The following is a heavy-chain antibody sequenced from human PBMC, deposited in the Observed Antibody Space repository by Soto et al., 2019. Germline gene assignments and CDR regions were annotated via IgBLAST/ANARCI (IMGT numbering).Heavy chain of an antibody. CDR2: ISAYTGNT. Sequence: TSVKVSCEASGDSYTNYGLSWVRQAPGQGLEWMGWISAYTGNTNYSQNLQGRVTMTRDTSTSTAYMELGSLRSDDTAVYFCARFYYYGSGPTFYYYGMDVWGQGTTVTVSS. J-gene: IGHJ6*02. D-gene: IGHD3-10*01. CDR3: ARFYYYGSGPTFYYYGMDV. V-gene: IGHV1-18*01. CDR1: GDSYTNYG.